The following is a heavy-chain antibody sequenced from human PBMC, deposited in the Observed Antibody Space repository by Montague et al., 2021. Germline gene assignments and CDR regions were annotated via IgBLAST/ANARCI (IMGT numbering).Heavy chain of an antibody. CDR2: INHGGST. CDR1: GGSFSNYS. CDR3: ARLGDGVVPSPILGVGPYYSYYYMDV. Sequence: SETLSLTCAVHGGSFSNYSWNWIRHPQVEGLEWIGEINHGGSTNYNPSLRSRVTISADTSKNKFSLKLNSVAAADTAVYYCARLGDGVVPSPILGVGPYYSYYYMDVWGKGITVTVSS. J-gene: IGHJ6*03. V-gene: IGHV4-34*01. D-gene: IGHD3-10*01.